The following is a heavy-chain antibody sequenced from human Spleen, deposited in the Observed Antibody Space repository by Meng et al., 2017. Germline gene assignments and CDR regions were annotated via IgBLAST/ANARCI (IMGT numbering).Heavy chain of an antibody. D-gene: IGHD2-2*01. V-gene: IGHV1-69*13. CDR1: GGIFSNYV. CDR3: ARKAGNCISTTCYSLDY. CDR2: INAVFGTT. J-gene: IGHJ4*02. Sequence: SVKVSCKALGGIFSNYVIGWVRQAPGQGLEWMGGINAVFGTTNYAQKFQDRVTITSDESTSTVYMELTMLTSEDTAVYFCARKAGNCISTTCYSLDYWGQGTLVTVSS.